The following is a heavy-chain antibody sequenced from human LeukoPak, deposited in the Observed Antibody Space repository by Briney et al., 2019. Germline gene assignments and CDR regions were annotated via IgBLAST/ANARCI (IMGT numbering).Heavy chain of an antibody. D-gene: IGHD3-10*01. CDR1: GGSISSGGYY. Sequence: PSETLSLTCTVSGGSISSGGYYWSWIRQHPGKGLEWIGYIYYSGSTYYNPSLKSRVTISVDTSKNQFSLKLSSVTAADTAVYYCARDLRGEFDYWGQGTLVTVSS. CDR2: IYYSGST. V-gene: IGHV4-31*03. CDR3: ARDLRGEFDY. J-gene: IGHJ4*02.